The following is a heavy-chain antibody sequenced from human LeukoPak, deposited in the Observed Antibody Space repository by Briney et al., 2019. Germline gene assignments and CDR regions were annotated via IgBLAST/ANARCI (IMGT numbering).Heavy chain of an antibody. J-gene: IGHJ3*02. CDR3: ARRSGSYGGYPFDI. Sequence: SETLSLTCTVSGGSISSYYWSWIRQPPGKGLEWIGYIYYSGSTNYDPSLKSRVTISVDTSKNQISLKLSSVTAADTAVYYCARRSGSYGGYPFDIWGQGTMVTVSS. CDR2: IYYSGST. D-gene: IGHD1-26*01. CDR1: GGSISSYY. V-gene: IGHV4-59*01.